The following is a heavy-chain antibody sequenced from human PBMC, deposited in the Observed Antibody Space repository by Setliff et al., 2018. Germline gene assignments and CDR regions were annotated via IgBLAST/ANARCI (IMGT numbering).Heavy chain of an antibody. V-gene: IGHV1-69*06. J-gene: IGHJ6*03. D-gene: IGHD6-13*01. Sequence: ASVKVSCKASGGTFSSYGISWVRQAPGQGLEWLGGTIPNFGTTNYGQKFQGRVNMTGDTSTSTVYMELRSLKSEDTATYFCARGLIAYASWYPNKHTYYYYMDVWGKGTTVTVSS. CDR1: GGTFSSYG. CDR2: TIPNFGTT. CDR3: ARGLIAYASWYPNKHTYYYYMDV.